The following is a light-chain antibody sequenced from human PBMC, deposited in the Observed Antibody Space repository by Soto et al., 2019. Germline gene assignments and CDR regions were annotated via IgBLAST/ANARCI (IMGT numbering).Light chain of an antibody. Sequence: QSALTQPPYASGTPGQSVTISCTGSSRDVGAYEHVAWYEQHPGKAPKLIIYEVNKRPSGVPSRFSGSKSGNTASLIVSGLQAEDEAYYYCSSYAGSNTLVFGGGTKLTVL. J-gene: IGLJ2*01. CDR3: SSYAGSNTLV. V-gene: IGLV2-8*01. CDR2: EVN. CDR1: SRDVGAYEH.